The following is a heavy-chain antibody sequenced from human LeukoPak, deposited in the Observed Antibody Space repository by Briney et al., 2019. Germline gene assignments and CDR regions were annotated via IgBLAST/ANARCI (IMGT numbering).Heavy chain of an antibody. V-gene: IGHV3-23*01. CDR3: TTERAYKNFFLGY. D-gene: IGHD5-24*01. J-gene: IGHJ4*02. CDR1: GFTLSSYA. Sequence: GGSLRLSCAASGFTLSSYAMSWVRQAPGKGLEWVSAISGSGGSTYYADSVKGRFTISRDNSKNTLYLQMNSLRAEDTAVYFCTTERAYKNFFLGYWGQGTLVTVSS. CDR2: ISGSGGST.